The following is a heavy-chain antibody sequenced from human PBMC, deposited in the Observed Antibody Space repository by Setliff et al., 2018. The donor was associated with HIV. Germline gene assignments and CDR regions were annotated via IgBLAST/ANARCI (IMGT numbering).Heavy chain of an antibody. CDR3: ARGEGIVGAWKTWLDP. CDR2: MCHGGNNN. V-gene: IGHV4-38-2*01. J-gene: IGHJ5*02. Sequence: SETLSLTCGVSGYSISSDYCWGWIRQPPGKGLEWIGNMCHGGNNNYYNPSLKSRVTLSLDTSKNQFSLKLSSVTAADTAMYYCARGEGIVGAWKTWLDPWGQGTLVTVSS. D-gene: IGHD1-26*01. CDR1: GYSISSDYC.